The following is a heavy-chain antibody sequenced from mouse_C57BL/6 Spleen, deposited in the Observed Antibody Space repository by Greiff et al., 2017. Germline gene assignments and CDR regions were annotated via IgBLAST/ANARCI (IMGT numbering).Heavy chain of an antibody. J-gene: IGHJ3*01. CDR1: GFTFSDYG. Sequence: EVKVVESGGGLVKPGGSLKLSCAASGFTFSDYGMHWVRQAPEKGLEWVAYISSGSSTIYYADTVKGRFTISRDNAKNTLFLQMTSLRSEDTAMYYCAREAYYSNSWFAYWGQGTLVTVSA. CDR3: AREAYYSNSWFAY. CDR2: ISSGSSTI. V-gene: IGHV5-17*01. D-gene: IGHD2-5*01.